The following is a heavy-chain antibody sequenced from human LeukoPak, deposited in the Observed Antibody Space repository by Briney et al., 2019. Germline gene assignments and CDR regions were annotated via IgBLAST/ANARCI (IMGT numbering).Heavy chain of an antibody. Sequence: GGSLRLSCAASGFTFSSYGMHWVRQAPGKGLEWVAVISYDGSNKYYADSVKGRFTISRDNSKNTLYLQMNSLRAEDTAVYYCAKDSGYGSGDYWGQGTLVTVSS. CDR2: ISYDGSNK. CDR3: AKDSGYGSGDY. D-gene: IGHD3-10*01. V-gene: IGHV3-30*18. J-gene: IGHJ4*02. CDR1: GFTFSSYG.